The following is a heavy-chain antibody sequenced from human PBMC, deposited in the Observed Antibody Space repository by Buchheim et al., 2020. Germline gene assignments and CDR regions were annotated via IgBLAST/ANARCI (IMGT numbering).Heavy chain of an antibody. CDR1: GFTFSSYG. CDR3: ARDSITIFGVVIIRYGMDV. J-gene: IGHJ6*02. D-gene: IGHD3-3*01. Sequence: QVQLVESGGGVVQPGRSLRLSCAASGFTFSSYGMHWVRQAPGKGLEWVAVIWYDGSNKYYADSVKGRFTISRDNSKNTLYLQMNSLRAEDTAVYYCARDSITIFGVVIIRYGMDVWGQGTT. CDR2: IWYDGSNK. V-gene: IGHV3-33*01.